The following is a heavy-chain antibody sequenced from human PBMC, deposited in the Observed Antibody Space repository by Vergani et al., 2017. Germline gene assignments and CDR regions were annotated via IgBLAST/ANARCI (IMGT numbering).Heavy chain of an antibody. D-gene: IGHD1-14*01. CDR2: TWYDGNNK. CDR3: ARDLRLLYNRFDP. Sequence: QVQLVEAGGGVVQPGRSLRLSCAASGFTFNQYGMHWVRQAPGKGREWVAVTWYDGNNKQYADSVKVRFTISRDNSKSTMYLQMNSLRDEDTGLYSCARDLRLLYNRFDPWGQGILVTVSA. V-gene: IGHV3-33*01. J-gene: IGHJ5*02. CDR1: GFTFNQYG.